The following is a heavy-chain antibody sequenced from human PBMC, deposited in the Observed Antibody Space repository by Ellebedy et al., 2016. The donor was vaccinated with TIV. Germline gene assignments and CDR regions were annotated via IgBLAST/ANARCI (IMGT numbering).Heavy chain of an antibody. D-gene: IGHD3-22*01. J-gene: IGHJ3*02. CDR2: FDPEDGET. V-gene: IGHV1-24*01. CDR1: GYTFTSYY. Sequence: ASVKVSCKASGYTFTSYYMHWVRQAPGKGLEWMGGFDPEDGETIYAQKFQGRVTMTEDTSTDTAYMELSSLRSEDTAVYYCATDLYDSNYDAFDIWGQGTMVTVSS. CDR3: ATDLYDSNYDAFDI.